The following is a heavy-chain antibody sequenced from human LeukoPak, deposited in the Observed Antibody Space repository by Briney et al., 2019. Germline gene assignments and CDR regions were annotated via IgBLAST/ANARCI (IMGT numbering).Heavy chain of an antibody. J-gene: IGHJ4*02. CDR2: IYSSGST. CDR1: GGSISSYH. CDR3: ARAADYFDY. Sequence: SETLSLTCTVSGGSISSYHWSWIWQPPGKGLEWIGYIYSSGSTNYNPSLKSRVTISVDTSKNQFSLKLSSVTAADTAVYYCARAADYFDYWGQGTLVTVSS. V-gene: IGHV4-59*01. D-gene: IGHD2-15*01.